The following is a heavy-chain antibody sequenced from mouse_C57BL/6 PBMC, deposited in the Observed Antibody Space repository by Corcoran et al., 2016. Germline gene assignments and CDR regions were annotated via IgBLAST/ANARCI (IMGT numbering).Heavy chain of an antibody. V-gene: IGHV3-6*01. Sequence: DVQLQESGPGLVKPSQSLSLTCSVTGYSITSGYYWNWIRQFPGNKLEWMGYISYDGSNNYNPSLKNRISITRDTSKNQFFLKLNSVTTEDTATYCWARAYDAMDYWGQGTSVTVSA. J-gene: IGHJ4*01. CDR1: GYSITSGYY. CDR3: ARAYDAMDY. CDR2: ISYDGSN.